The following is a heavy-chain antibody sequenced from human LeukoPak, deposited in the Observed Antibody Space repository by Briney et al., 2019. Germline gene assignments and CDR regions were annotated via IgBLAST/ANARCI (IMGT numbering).Heavy chain of an antibody. J-gene: IGHJ4*02. D-gene: IGHD1-14*01. CDR2: IHRSGSP. Sequence: SETLSLTCTVSLDSTTSDFWSWVRQSPGKGLEWIGEIHRSGSPNYNPSLQSRVTISIDRSRNQIALELSSVTAADTAVYYCAREILGGFNPGAYWGQGTLVTVSS. CDR1: LDSTTSDF. CDR3: AREILGGFNPGAY. V-gene: IGHV4-59*12.